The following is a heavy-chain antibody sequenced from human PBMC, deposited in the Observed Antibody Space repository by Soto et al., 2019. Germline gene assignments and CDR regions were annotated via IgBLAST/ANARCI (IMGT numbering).Heavy chain of an antibody. Sequence: GGSLRLSCAASGFTFNTYGMHWVRQAPGKGLEWVAIIWYDGSNKYYADSVKGRFTISRDNSKNTLYLQMNSLRAEDTAVYYCARDPASADYYYYYGMDVWGQGTTVTVSS. CDR3: ARDPASADYYYYYGMDV. J-gene: IGHJ6*02. CDR1: GFTFNTYG. D-gene: IGHD2-2*01. CDR2: IWYDGSNK. V-gene: IGHV3-30*02.